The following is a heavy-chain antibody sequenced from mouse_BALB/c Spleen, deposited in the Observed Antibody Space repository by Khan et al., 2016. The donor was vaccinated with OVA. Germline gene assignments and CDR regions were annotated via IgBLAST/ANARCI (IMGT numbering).Heavy chain of an antibody. V-gene: IGHV1-4*01. CDR3: ARPGTFYGMDY. D-gene: IGHD4-1*01. CDR1: GYTFTNHH. J-gene: IGHJ4*01. CDR2: IKPHNDYN. Sequence: QVQLQQSGAELVRPGASVKISCNAFGYTFTNHHINWVKQRPGQGLDWIGDIKPHNDYNKHNQKFKGKATWTADKSFSTAYMELSSLTSEDAAVYYCARPGTFYGMDYWGQGTSVTVSS.